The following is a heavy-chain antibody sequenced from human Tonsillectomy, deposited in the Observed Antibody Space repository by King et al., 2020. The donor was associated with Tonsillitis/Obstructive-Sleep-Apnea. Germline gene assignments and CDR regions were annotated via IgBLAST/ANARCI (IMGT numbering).Heavy chain of an antibody. CDR2: IYYSGST. V-gene: IGHV4-31*03. CDR1: GGSVSTGGYY. Sequence: GRREGWGGGLGKASQTLSLTCTVSGGSVSTGGYYWSWIRQHPGKGLEWIGYIYYSGSTYYNPSLKSRVTISVDTSKNQFSLKLSSVTAADTAVYYCARGVDYYDSSGQNNWFDPWGQGTLVTVSS. D-gene: IGHD3-22*01. CDR3: ARGVDYYDSSGQNNWFDP. J-gene: IGHJ5*02.